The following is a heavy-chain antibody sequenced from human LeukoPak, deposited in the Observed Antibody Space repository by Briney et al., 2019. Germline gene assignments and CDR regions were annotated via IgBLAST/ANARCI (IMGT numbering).Heavy chain of an antibody. Sequence: GGSLRLSCAASGFTFNNAWMSWVRQAPGKGLEWVSAISGSGDGTYYADSMKGRFTISRDNSRNTLYLQMNSLRAEDTAVYYCVKEAVWGQGTTVTVSS. CDR3: VKEAV. CDR2: ISGSGDGT. J-gene: IGHJ6*02. V-gene: IGHV3-23*01. CDR1: GFTFNNAW.